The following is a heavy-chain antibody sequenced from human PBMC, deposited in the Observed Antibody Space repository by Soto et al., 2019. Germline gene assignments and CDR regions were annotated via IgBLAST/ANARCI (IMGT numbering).Heavy chain of an antibody. D-gene: IGHD3-3*01. Sequence: PGGSLRLSCAASGFTFSSYSMNWVRQAPGKGLERVSYISSSSSTIYYADSVKGRFTISRDNAKNSLYLQMNSLRDEDTAVYYCARSPHYDFWSGYYEYFQHWGQGTLVTVSS. CDR3: ARSPHYDFWSGYYEYFQH. J-gene: IGHJ1*01. CDR1: GFTFSSYS. CDR2: ISSSSSTI. V-gene: IGHV3-48*02.